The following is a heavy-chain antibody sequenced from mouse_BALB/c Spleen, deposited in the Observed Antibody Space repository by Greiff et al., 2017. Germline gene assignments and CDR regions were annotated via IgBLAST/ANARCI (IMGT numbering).Heavy chain of an antibody. CDR3: TRGLAGTAWFAY. CDR1: GYTFTSYY. Sequence: QVHLQQPGAELVKPGASVKLSCKASGYTFTSYYMYWVKQRPGQGLEWIGGINPSNGGTNFNEKFKSKATLTVDKSSSTAYMQLSSLTSEDSAVYYCTRGLAGTAWFAYWGQGTLVTVSA. V-gene: IGHV1S81*02. CDR2: INPSNGGT. D-gene: IGHD3-3*01. J-gene: IGHJ3*01.